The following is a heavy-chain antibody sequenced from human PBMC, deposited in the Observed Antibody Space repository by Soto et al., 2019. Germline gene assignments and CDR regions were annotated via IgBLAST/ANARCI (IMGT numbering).Heavy chain of an antibody. D-gene: IGHD4-17*01. CDR3: VRFYGDYVNRVKRRYFDF. Sequence: KTSETLSLTCTVSGDSISSASYFWGWIRQPPGKGLEWIGSVYFVGNSYYNPSLKSRVSISVDASKNQFSLRLSSMTAADTGVYYCVRFYGDYVNRVKRRYFDFWGQGTLVTVSS. CDR2: VYFVGNS. V-gene: IGHV4-39*01. J-gene: IGHJ4*02. CDR1: GDSISSASYF.